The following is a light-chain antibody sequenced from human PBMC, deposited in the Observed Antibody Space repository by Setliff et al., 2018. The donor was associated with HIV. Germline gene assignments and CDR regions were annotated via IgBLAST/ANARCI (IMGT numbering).Light chain of an antibody. J-gene: IGLJ3*02. V-gene: IGLV1-51*01. Sequence: TQPPSVSAAPGQKVTISCSGSTSNIGNNYVSWYQQLPGTAPKLLIYDNNNRPSGIPDRFSGSISGTSATLGITGLQTGDEADYYCGTWDDSLSARVFGGGTKVTVL. CDR1: TSNIGNNY. CDR3: GTWDDSLSARV. CDR2: DNN.